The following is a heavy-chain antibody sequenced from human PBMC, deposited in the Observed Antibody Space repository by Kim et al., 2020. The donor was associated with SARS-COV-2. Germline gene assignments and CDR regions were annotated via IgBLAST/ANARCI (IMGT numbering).Heavy chain of an antibody. CDR2: IYYSGST. D-gene: IGHD2-2*01. CDR3: AREDLGCSSTSCYRPSQLYYYYGMDV. Sequence: SETLSLTCTVSGGSVSSGSYYWSWIRQPPGKGLEWIGYIYYSGSTNYNPSLKSRVTISVDTSKNQFSLKLSSVTAADTAVYYCAREDLGCSSTSCYRPSQLYYYYGMDVWGQGTTVTVSS. CDR1: GGSVSSGSYY. V-gene: IGHV4-61*01. J-gene: IGHJ6*02.